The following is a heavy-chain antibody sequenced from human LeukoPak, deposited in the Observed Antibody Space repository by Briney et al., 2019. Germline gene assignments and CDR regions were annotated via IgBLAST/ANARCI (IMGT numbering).Heavy chain of an antibody. Sequence: GGSLRLSCAASGFTFSVYAMHWVRQAPGKGLEWVAIMSYDGSNKYYADSVKGRFTISRDNSKNTVYLQMNSLRAEDTAVYYCAREIGPIQLHLWGSAFDYWGQGTLVTVSS. J-gene: IGHJ4*02. V-gene: IGHV3-30*04. CDR3: AREIGPIQLHLWGSAFDY. D-gene: IGHD5-24*01. CDR2: MSYDGSNK. CDR1: GFTFSVYA.